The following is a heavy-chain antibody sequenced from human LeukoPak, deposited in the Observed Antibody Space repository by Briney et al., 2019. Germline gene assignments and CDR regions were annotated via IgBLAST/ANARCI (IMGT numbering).Heavy chain of an antibody. CDR1: GFTFSSYS. D-gene: IGHD1-26*01. CDR2: ISSSSSYI. Sequence: GGSLRLSCAASGFTFSSYSMNWVRQAPGKGLEWVSSISSSSSYIYYADSVKGRFTISRDNAKNSLYLQVNSLRAEDTAVYYCARVGYSGSPGDYWGLGTLVTVSS. J-gene: IGHJ4*02. V-gene: IGHV3-21*01. CDR3: ARVGYSGSPGDY.